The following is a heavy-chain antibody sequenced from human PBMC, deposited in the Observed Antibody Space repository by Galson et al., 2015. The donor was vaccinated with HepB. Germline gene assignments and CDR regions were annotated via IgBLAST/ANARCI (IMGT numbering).Heavy chain of an antibody. CDR3: AREPQTYYDFWSDSHAFDI. V-gene: IGHV3-21*01. D-gene: IGHD3-3*01. J-gene: IGHJ3*02. CDR1: GFTFSSYS. Sequence: SPRLSCAASGFTFSSYSMNWVRQAPGKGLEWVSSISSSSSYIYYADSVKGRFTISRDNAKNSLYLQMNSLRAEDTAVYYCAREPQTYYDFWSDSHAFDIWGQGTMVTVSS. CDR2: ISSSSSYI.